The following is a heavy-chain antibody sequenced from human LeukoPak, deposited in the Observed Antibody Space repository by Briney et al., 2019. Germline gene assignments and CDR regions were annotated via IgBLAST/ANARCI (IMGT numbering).Heavy chain of an antibody. CDR3: AGGAYGDYVGLTDY. Sequence: PSETLSLTCTVSGGSISSYYWSWIRQPPGKGLEWIGYIYYSGSTNYNPSLKSRVTISVDTSKNQFSLKLSSVTAADTAVYYCAGGAYGDYVGLTDYWGQGTLVTVSS. J-gene: IGHJ4*02. D-gene: IGHD4-17*01. CDR2: IYYSGST. CDR1: GGSISSYY. V-gene: IGHV4-59*01.